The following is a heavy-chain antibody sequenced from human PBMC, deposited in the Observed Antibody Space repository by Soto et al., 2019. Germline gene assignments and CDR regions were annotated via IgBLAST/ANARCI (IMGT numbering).Heavy chain of an antibody. V-gene: IGHV4-39*01. Sequence: QLQLQESGPGLVKPSETLSLTCTVSGGSISSSTYYWGWIRQPPGKGLEWIGRIYYSGNTHYNPALKSRVPMSVDTSKSQFSLKVSSVTAADTAVYYCARSPLRDGSNSFPRTVDYWGQGTRVTVSS. CDR3: ARSPLRDGSNSFPRTVDY. D-gene: IGHD1-26*01. CDR2: IYYSGNT. J-gene: IGHJ4*02. CDR1: GGSISSSTYY.